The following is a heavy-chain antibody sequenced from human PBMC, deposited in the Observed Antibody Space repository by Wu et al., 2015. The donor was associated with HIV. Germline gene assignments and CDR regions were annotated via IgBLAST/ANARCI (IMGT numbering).Heavy chain of an antibody. D-gene: IGHD3-22*01. J-gene: IGHJ4*02. CDR3: ARDLAFLYYDSSGYSKFDY. CDR2: ITPYDENT. V-gene: IGHV1-18*01. Sequence: QVQLVQSGADVKRPGASVKVSCKTSGYRFTRFGISWVRQAPGQGLEWMGWITPYDENTHYAQNLQDRVTMTTDTSTSTAYMELRSLRSDDTAVYYCARDLAFLYYDSSGYSKFDYWGQGTLVTVSS. CDR1: GYRFTRFG.